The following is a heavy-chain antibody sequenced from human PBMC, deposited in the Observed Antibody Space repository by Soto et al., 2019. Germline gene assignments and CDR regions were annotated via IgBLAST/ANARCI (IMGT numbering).Heavy chain of an antibody. J-gene: IGHJ4*02. CDR2: IIGYNGDT. CDR3: ARDWVGDLAY. Sequence: QVQLVQSGGEVKQPGASVKVSCKTSGYTFTSYGISWVRQAPGQGLEWMGWIIGYNGDTKYVQKLQGRVNLTKDTSTNTAYMEVRSLRSVDTAVYYCARDWVGDLAYWGQGTLVTVSS. CDR1: GYTFTSYG. V-gene: IGHV1-18*01. D-gene: IGHD4-17*01.